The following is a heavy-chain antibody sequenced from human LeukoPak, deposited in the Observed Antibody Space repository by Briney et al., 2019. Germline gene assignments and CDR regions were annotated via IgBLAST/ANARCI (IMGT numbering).Heavy chain of an antibody. CDR1: GFTVSSSF. CDR3: ARERSGSYYTFEY. D-gene: IGHD1-26*01. CDR2: IYSGGAT. J-gene: IGHJ4*02. V-gene: IGHV3-66*02. Sequence: GGSLRLSCVASGFTVSSSFMSWVRQSPGKGLEWVALIYSGGATHYADAVKDRFTIARDTSKNTVYLQMNSLRAEDTAVYYCARERSGSYYTFEYWGLGALVTVSS.